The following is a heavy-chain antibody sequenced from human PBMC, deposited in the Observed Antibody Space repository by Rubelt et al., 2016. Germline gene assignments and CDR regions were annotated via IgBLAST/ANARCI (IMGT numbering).Heavy chain of an antibody. CDR3: AKTGLPYDWNFAAADPGYYGMDV. CDR2: IYPGDSHT. D-gene: IGHD1-7*01. CDR1: TSYW. Sequence: TSYWIGWVRQMPGKGLEWMGIIYPGDSHTKYSPSFRGQVTISVDRSISTAYLQWSSLRASDTAMYYCAKTGLPYDWNFAAADPGYYGMDVWGQGTTVTVSS. J-gene: IGHJ6*02. V-gene: IGHV5-51*01.